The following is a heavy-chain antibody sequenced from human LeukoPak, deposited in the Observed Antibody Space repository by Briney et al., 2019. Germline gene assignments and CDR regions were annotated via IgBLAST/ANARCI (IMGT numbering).Heavy chain of an antibody. CDR1: GFTFSGYA. J-gene: IGHJ4*02. CDR3: ARHPDGSLSLDY. CDR2: ISGSGGST. V-gene: IGHV3-23*01. D-gene: IGHD1-26*01. Sequence: GGSLRLSCAASGFTFSGYAMSWVRQAPGKGLEWVSAISGSGGSTYYADSVKGRFTNSRDNSKNTLYLQMNSLRAEDTAVYYCARHPDGSLSLDYWGQGTLVTVSS.